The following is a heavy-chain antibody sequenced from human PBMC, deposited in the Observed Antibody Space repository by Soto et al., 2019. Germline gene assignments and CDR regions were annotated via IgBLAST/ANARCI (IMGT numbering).Heavy chain of an antibody. Sequence: SETLSLTCTVSGGSISSYYWSWIRQPPGKGLEWIGYIYYSGSTNYNPSLKSRVTISVDTSKNQFSLKLSSVTAADTAVYYCARVIVGATRAFDIWGQGTMVTVSS. D-gene: IGHD1-26*01. CDR1: GGSISSYY. V-gene: IGHV4-59*01. J-gene: IGHJ3*02. CDR2: IYYSGST. CDR3: ARVIVGATRAFDI.